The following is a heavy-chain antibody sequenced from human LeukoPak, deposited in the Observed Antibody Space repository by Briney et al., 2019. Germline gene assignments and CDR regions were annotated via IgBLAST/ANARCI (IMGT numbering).Heavy chain of an antibody. CDR2: IYDSGST. Sequence: SETLSHTRAHPGGSLYIYMWSSMPAPLQEGVEWMGYIYDSGSTNYNTSIKSRVTISVDTSKNHFSLKLSSVTAADTAVYYCAKGRGPYYDSSGYYRDAFVIWGQGTMVTVSS. D-gene: IGHD3-22*01. J-gene: IGHJ3*02. V-gene: IGHV4-59*01. CDR1: GGSLYIYM. CDR3: AKGRGPYYDSSGYYRDAFVI.